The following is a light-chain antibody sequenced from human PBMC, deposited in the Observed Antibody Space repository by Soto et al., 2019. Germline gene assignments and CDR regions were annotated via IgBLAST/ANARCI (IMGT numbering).Light chain of an antibody. CDR3: QQYNSYSYT. CDR2: DAS. Sequence: DLQMTQSPSTLSASVGDRATITCRASQSISSWLAWYQQKPGKAPKLLIYDASSLESGVPSRFSGSGSGTEFTLTISSLQPDDFATYYCQQYNSYSYTFGQGTKLEIK. V-gene: IGKV1-5*01. J-gene: IGKJ2*01. CDR1: QSISSW.